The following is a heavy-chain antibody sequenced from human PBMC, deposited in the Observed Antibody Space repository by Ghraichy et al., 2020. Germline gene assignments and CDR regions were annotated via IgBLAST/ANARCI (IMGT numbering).Heavy chain of an antibody. J-gene: IGHJ6*02. CDR2: IKSKTDGGTT. D-gene: IGHD2-2*02. CDR3: TSTAVVPAAIQATDYLNYYYYYGMDV. Sequence: GESLNISCAASGFTFSNAWMSWVRQAPGKGLEWVGRIKSKTDGGTTDYAAPVKGRFTISRDDSKNTLYLQMNSLKTEDTAVYYCTSTAVVPAAIQATDYLNYYYYYGMDVWGQGTTVTVSS. V-gene: IGHV3-15*01. CDR1: GFTFSNAW.